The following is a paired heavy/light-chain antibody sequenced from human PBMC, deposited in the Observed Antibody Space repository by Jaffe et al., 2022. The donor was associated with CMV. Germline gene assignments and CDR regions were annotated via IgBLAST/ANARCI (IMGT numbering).Heavy chain of an antibody. CDR1: GGPFSGYS. J-gene: IGHJ4*02. D-gene: IGHD6-19*01. V-gene: IGHV4-34*01. CDR2: ISHSGST. Sequence: QVQLQQWGAGLLKPSETLSLSCAVNGGPFSGYSWSWIRQTPGKGLEWIGEISHSGSTDYSPSLKSRVTISVDTAKNHFSLNLSSVTAADTAVYYCARGVPVAGTAPFKESFDSWGQGTLVTVSS. CDR3: ARGVPVAGTAPFKESFDS.
Light chain of an antibody. J-gene: IGKJ5*01. CDR2: AAS. V-gene: IGKV1-39*01. CDR1: RSVGTY. CDR3: QQGYSFPRT. Sequence: DIQMTQSPSSLSASVGDRVSITCRAGRSVGTYLNWYQQRPGKAPKLLIYAASSLQSGVPSRFSGSGSRTDFTLTISSLQPEDFATYYCQQGYSFPRTFGQGTRLEI.